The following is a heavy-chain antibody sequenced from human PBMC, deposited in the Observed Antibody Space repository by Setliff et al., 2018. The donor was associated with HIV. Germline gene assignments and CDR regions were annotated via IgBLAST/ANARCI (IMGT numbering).Heavy chain of an antibody. D-gene: IGHD1-1*01. CDR1: GYTFTSYI. CDR2: IAPSSGGI. Sequence: ASVKVSCKASGYTFTSYILHWVRQAAGRGLEWVGRIAPSSGGIHYAQKFQDRVTMTRDTSTSTVYMDLSRLRSEDTAVSYCAREFPGGTKGFDYWGQGTLVTVSS. J-gene: IGHJ4*02. V-gene: IGHV1-46*01. CDR3: AREFPGGTKGFDY.